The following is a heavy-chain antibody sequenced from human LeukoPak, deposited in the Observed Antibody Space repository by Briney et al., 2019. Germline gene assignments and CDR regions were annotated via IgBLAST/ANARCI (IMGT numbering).Heavy chain of an antibody. CDR2: IYYSGST. V-gene: IGHV4-59*01. D-gene: IGHD6-25*01. CDR3: ARDRGYSLHWFDP. CDR1: GGSISSYY. Sequence: SETLSLTCTVSGGSISSYYWSWIRQPPGKGLEWIGYIYYSGSTNYNPSLKSRVTISVDTSKNQFSLKLSSATAADTAVYYCARDRGYSLHWFDPWGQGTLVTVSS. J-gene: IGHJ5*02.